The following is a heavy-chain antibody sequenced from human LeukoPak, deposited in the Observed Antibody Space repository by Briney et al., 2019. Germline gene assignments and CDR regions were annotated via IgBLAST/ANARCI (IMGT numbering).Heavy chain of an antibody. CDR2: IKTDGSEE. D-gene: IGHD3-9*01. CDR3: ARDYTGYFP. V-gene: IGHV3-7*03. J-gene: IGHJ5*02. Sequence: PGGSLRLSCEASGFTFSSYWMSWVRQAPGKGLEWVANIKTDGSEEYYVDSVKGRFTISRDNAKNSLYPQMNSLRAEDTAVYYCARDYTGYFPWGQGTLVIVSS. CDR1: GFTFSSYW.